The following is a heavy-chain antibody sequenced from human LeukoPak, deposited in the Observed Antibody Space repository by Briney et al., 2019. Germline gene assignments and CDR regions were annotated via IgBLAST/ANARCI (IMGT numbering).Heavy chain of an antibody. V-gene: IGHV3-33*06. D-gene: IGHD4-17*01. CDR2: IWYSGSNK. J-gene: IGHJ4*02. Sequence: GGSLRLSCAASGFTFSSYGMHWVRQAPGKGQEWVAVIWYSGSNKYYADSVKGRFTISRDNSKNTLYLQMNSLRAEDTAVYYCAKDATVTTSGSYFDYWGQGTLVTVSS. CDR3: AKDATVTTSGSYFDY. CDR1: GFTFSSYG.